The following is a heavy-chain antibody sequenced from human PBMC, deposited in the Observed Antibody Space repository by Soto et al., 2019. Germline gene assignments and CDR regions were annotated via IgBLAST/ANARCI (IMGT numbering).Heavy chain of an antibody. J-gene: IGHJ3*02. CDR1: GFTFSDYY. V-gene: IGHV3-11*01. CDR3: ARLSGAVAGRDGFDN. D-gene: IGHD6-19*01. CDR2: ISSSGPTI. Sequence: QVQLVESGGGLVKPGGSLRLSCAASGFTFSDYYMTWIRQAPGKGLEWVSYISSSGPTINHAEFVRGRFTLSRDNSKNSLYLQMDGLRAEDTAVYYCARLSGAVAGRDGFDNWGQGTLVTVSS.